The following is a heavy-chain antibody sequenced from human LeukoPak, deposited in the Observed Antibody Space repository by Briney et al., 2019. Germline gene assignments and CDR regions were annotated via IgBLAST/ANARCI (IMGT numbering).Heavy chain of an antibody. CDR3: ASGRYYYDSSGYYYSTKLGSNYYYYYGMDV. D-gene: IGHD3-22*01. J-gene: IGHJ6*02. CDR2: IIPIFGTA. Sequence: SVKVSCKASGGTFSSYAISWVRQAPGQGLEWMGGIIPIFGTANYAQKFQGRVTITADESTSTAYMELSSLRSEDTAVYYCASGRYYYDSSGYYYSTKLGSNYYYYYGMDVWGQGTTVTVSS. CDR1: GGTFSSYA. V-gene: IGHV1-69*13.